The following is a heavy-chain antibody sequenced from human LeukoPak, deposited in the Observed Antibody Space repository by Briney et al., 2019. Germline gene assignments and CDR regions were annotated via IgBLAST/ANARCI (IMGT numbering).Heavy chain of an antibody. J-gene: IGHJ4*02. V-gene: IGHV3-21*06. CDR3: AKDESRYCTSTSCYPVDY. D-gene: IGHD2-2*01. CDR1: GFSFNAHS. CDR2: ISSTTTYI. Sequence: GGSLRLSCAASGFSFNAHSMNWVRQAPGKGLEWVSSISSTTTYIYHADSVKGRFTISRDNFKNLLYLQMDGLRVDDTAVYYCAKDESRYCTSTSCYPVDYWGQGTLVTVSS.